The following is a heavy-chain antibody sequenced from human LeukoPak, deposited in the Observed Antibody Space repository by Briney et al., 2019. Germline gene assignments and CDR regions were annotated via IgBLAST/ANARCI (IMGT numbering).Heavy chain of an antibody. CDR2: IWYDGSNK. J-gene: IGHJ4*02. D-gene: IGHD3-10*01. CDR3: ARDFNDSGPDY. V-gene: IGHV3-33*01. Sequence: GGSLRLSCAASGFTVSSYGIHWVRQLPGKGLEWVAVIWYDGSNKYYADSVKGRFTISRDNSKNTLYLQMNSLRAEDTAIYYCARDFNDSGPDYWGQGTLVTVSS. CDR1: GFTVSSYG.